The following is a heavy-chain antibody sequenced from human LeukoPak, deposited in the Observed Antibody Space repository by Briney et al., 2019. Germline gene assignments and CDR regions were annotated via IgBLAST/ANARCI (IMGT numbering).Heavy chain of an antibody. CDR3: ARDDPGSSGYYSGVFDY. CDR2: IIPIFGTA. D-gene: IGHD3-22*01. Sequence: SVKVSCKASGGTFSSYAISWVRQAPGQGLEWMGGIIPIFGTANYAQKFQGRVTITADKSTSTAYMELSSLRSEDTAVYYCARDDPGSSGYYSGVFDYWGQGTLVTVSS. CDR1: GGTFSSYA. V-gene: IGHV1-69*06. J-gene: IGHJ4*02.